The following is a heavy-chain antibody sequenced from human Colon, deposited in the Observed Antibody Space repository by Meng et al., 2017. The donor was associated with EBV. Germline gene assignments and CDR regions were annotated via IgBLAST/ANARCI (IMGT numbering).Heavy chain of an antibody. Sequence: QVQLQESGPGLVNPSHTLPLTCTVSGGSISSGDYYWSCIRQPPGKGLEWIGEIYHSGRTNYNPSVKSRVSMSVDKSQNHFSLRLSSVTAADTAVYYCTTLYGDSISWGQGTLVTVSS. CDR1: GGSISSGDYY. D-gene: IGHD4-17*01. J-gene: IGHJ4*02. CDR2: IYHSGRT. CDR3: TTLYGDSIS. V-gene: IGHV4-30-4*03.